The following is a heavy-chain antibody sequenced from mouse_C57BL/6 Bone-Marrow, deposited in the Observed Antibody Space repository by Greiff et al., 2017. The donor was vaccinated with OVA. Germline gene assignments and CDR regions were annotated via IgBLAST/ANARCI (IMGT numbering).Heavy chain of an antibody. CDR2: ISYSGST. CDR3: ARADYYGTPFAY. J-gene: IGHJ3*01. D-gene: IGHD1-1*01. V-gene: IGHV3-1*01. CDR1: GYSITSGYD. Sequence: DVHLVESGPGMVKPSQSLSLTCTVTGYSITSGYDWHWIRHFPGNKLEWMGYISYSGSTNYNPSLKSRISITHDTSKNHFFLKLNSVTTEDTATYYCARADYYGTPFAYWGQGTLVTVSA.